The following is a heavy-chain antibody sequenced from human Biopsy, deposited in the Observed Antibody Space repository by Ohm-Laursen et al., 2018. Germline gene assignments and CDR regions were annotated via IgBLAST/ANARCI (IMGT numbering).Heavy chain of an antibody. CDR3: ARDRDRRGWFDP. CDR2: IYTSGIT. V-gene: IGHV4-4*07. J-gene: IGHJ5*02. Sequence: TLSLTCPVSGGSLSSYSWSWIRQPAGKGLEWIGQIYTSGITNYNPSLKSRVTMSVDTSKNKFSLRVSSVTAADTAVYYCARDRDRRGWFDPWSQGTLVTVSS. D-gene: IGHD1-14*01. CDR1: GGSLSSYS.